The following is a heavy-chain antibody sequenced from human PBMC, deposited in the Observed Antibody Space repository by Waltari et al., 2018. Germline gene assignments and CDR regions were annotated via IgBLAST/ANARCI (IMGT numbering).Heavy chain of an antibody. D-gene: IGHD6-13*01. V-gene: IGHV4-59*11. CDR1: GRSTSSRY. Sequence: QVQLQESVPGLVKPSEPLSLTCAVSGRSTSSRYWSWIRHPPGKGLEWIGYIDYSGSTNYNHSLKSRVTISVETSKNQFSVKLSFGTAEDTAVYYCGRVAYSSSWDWDFDLWGRGTLVTVSS. CDR2: IDYSGST. J-gene: IGHJ2*01. CDR3: GRVAYSSSWDWDFDL.